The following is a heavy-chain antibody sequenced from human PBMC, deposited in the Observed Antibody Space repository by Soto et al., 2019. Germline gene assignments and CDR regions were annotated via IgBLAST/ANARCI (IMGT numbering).Heavy chain of an antibody. D-gene: IGHD3-3*01. Sequence: GGSLRLSCAASGFTFSSYWMSWVRQAPGKGLEWVANIKQDGSEKYDVDSVKGRFIISRDNAKNSLYRQMNSLRAEDTAVYYCARERGDRSARGFYSFDYWGQGTLVTVSS. J-gene: IGHJ4*02. CDR3: ARERGDRSARGFYSFDY. CDR2: IKQDGSEK. V-gene: IGHV3-7*03. CDR1: GFTFSSYW.